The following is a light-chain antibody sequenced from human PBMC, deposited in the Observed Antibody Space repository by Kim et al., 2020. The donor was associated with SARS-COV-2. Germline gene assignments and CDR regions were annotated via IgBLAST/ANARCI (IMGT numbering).Light chain of an antibody. CDR3: MQALQSPVT. CDR1: QSLLHSNGYNY. J-gene: IGKJ4*01. CDR2: LGS. Sequence: DIVMTQSPLSLPVTPGEPASISCRSSQSLLHSNGYNYLNWYLQKPGQSPQLLIYLGSNRASGVPDRFSGSGSGTDYTLKISRVEAEDVGVYYCMQALQSPVTFAGGTKVDIK. V-gene: IGKV2-28*01.